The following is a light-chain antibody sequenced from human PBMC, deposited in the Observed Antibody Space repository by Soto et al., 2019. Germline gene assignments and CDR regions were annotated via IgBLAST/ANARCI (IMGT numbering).Light chain of an antibody. CDR3: QSYDSVLSASV. V-gene: IGLV1-40*01. J-gene: IGLJ2*01. CDR2: SDI. CDR1: SSNIGAGHD. Sequence: QAVVTQPPSVSGAPGQRLTISCTGSSSNIGAGHDVHWYQQFPGTAPKLLIFSDINRPSGVPARFSASKSGSSASLAISGLQAEDEADYYCQSYDSVLSASVFGGGTKVTVL.